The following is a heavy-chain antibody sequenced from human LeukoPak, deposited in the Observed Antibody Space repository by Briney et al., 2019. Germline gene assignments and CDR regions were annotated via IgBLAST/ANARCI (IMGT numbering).Heavy chain of an antibody. Sequence: GGSLRLSCAASGFTFSSYWMSWVRQAPGKGLEWVSAISGSGGSTYYADSVKGRFTISRDNSKNTLYLQMNSLRAEDTAVYYCAKDRLREVVVVVAATPMPDAFDIWGQGTMVTVSS. V-gene: IGHV3-23*01. CDR2: ISGSGGST. J-gene: IGHJ3*02. CDR3: AKDRLREVVVVVAATPMPDAFDI. CDR1: GFTFSSYW. D-gene: IGHD2-15*01.